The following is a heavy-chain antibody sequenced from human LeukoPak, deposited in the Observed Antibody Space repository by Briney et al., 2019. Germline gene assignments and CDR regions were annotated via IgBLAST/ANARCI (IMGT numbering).Heavy chain of an antibody. D-gene: IGHD2-21*02. J-gene: IGHJ4*02. CDR1: GFTFSSYV. V-gene: IGHV3-23*01. CDR3: AKAPPYCGGDCYSWYFDY. Sequence: PGGSLRLSCAASGFTFSSYVMTWVRQAPGKGLEWVSAISGRGGNTYYADSVKGRFTISRDNSKNTLYLQMNSLRAEDTAIYYCAKAPPYCGGDCYSWYFDYWGQGTLVTVSS. CDR2: ISGRGGNT.